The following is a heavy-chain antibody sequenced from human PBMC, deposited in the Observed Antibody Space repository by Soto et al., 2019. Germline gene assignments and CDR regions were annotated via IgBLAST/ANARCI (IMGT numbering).Heavy chain of an antibody. CDR3: ARVVAAAGTGAFDI. J-gene: IGHJ3*02. D-gene: IGHD6-13*01. CDR1: GGSISSYY. Sequence: QVQLQESGPGLVKPSETLSLTCTVSGGSISSYYWSWIRQPPGKGLEWIGYIYYSGSTNYNPSLKSRVTISVDTSKNQFSLKLSSVTAADTAVYYCARVVAAAGTGAFDIWGQGTMVTVSS. V-gene: IGHV4-59*08. CDR2: IYYSGST.